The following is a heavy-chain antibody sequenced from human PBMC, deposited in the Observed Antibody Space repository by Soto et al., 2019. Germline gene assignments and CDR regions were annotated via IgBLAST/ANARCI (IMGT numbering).Heavy chain of an antibody. CDR2: ISGSGGST. J-gene: IGHJ4*02. Sequence: GGSLRLSCAASGFTFSSYAMSWVRQAPGKGLEWVSAISGSGGSTYYADSVKGRFTISRDNSKNTLYLQMNSLRAEDTAVYYCAIRSSYCSSTSCRDYWGQGTLVTVSS. CDR3: AIRSSYCSSTSCRDY. V-gene: IGHV3-23*01. D-gene: IGHD2-2*01. CDR1: GFTFSSYA.